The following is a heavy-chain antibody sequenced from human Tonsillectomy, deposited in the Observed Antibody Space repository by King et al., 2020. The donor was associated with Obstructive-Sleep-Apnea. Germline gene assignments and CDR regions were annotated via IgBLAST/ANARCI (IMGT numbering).Heavy chain of an antibody. J-gene: IGHJ4*02. V-gene: IGHV3-23*04. CDR1: GFTFSRYA. D-gene: IGHD5-12*01. CDR2: ISRRGSST. CDR3: AKVMLSAWLRLSPGDY. Sequence: VQLVESGGGLVQPGGSLRLSCAASGFTFSRYAMSWVRQAPGRGLDWVSAISRRGSSTYYADSVKGRFTISRDNSKNTLYLQMNSLRAEDTAVYYCAKVMLSAWLRLSPGDYWGQGTLVTVSS.